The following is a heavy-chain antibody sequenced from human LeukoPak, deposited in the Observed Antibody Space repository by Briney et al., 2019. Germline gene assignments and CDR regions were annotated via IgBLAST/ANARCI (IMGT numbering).Heavy chain of an antibody. Sequence: SETLSLTCAVSGGSIDSTNWWNWVRQPPGQGLEWIGEIHHDGRINYNPSLKSRVTLSVDKSKNQFSLRLNSVTAADTAMYYCARSHDHLWGNYPDYWGQGTLVTVSS. D-gene: IGHD3-16*02. CDR3: ARSHDHLWGNYPDY. CDR1: GGSIDSTNW. V-gene: IGHV4-4*02. CDR2: IHHDGRI. J-gene: IGHJ4*02.